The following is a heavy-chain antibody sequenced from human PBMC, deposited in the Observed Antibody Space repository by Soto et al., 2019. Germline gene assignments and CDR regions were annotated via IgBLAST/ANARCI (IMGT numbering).Heavy chain of an antibody. V-gene: IGHV4-39*07. CDR1: GGSISSNSHY. CDR2: MFYSGST. CDR3: ARGNEDRYYDILTGYSHYYYGMDV. J-gene: IGHJ6*02. D-gene: IGHD3-9*01. Sequence: SETLSLTCTVSGGSISSNSHYWGWIRQPPGKGLEWIGSMFYSGSTYYNPSLKSRVTISVDTSKNQFSLKLSSVTAADTAVYYCARGNEDRYYDILTGYSHYYYGMDVWGQGTTVTVSS.